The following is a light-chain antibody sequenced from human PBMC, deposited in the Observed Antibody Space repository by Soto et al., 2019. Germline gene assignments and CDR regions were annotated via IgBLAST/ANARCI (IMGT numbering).Light chain of an antibody. CDR1: QSISSW. CDR2: KAS. V-gene: IGKV1-5*03. J-gene: IGKJ1*01. Sequence: DIHLTQSPSTLSASVGDRVTITCRASQSISSWLAWYQQKPGKAPKLLIYKASTLESGVPSRFSGSGSGTEFTLTISSLQPDDFATYYCQHWVDYTGTFGQGTKVAI. CDR3: QHWVDYTGT.